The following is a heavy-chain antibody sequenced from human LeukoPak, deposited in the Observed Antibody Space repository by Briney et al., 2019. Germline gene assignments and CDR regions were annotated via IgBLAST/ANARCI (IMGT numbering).Heavy chain of an antibody. J-gene: IGHJ4*02. CDR3: AQIYTYGSSQFDY. CDR1: GFTFSNYE. V-gene: IGHV3-48*03. CDR2: ISSSGSTI. D-gene: IGHD5-18*01. Sequence: SGGSLRLSCAASGFTFSNYEMNWVRQAPGKGLEWVSYISSSGSTIYYADSVKGRFTISRDNAKNSLYLLMNSLRAEDTAVYYCAQIYTYGSSQFDYWGQGTLVTVSS.